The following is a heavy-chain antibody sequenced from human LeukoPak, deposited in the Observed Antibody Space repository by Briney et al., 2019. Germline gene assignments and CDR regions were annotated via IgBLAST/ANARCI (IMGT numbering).Heavy chain of an antibody. CDR2: INWNGGST. J-gene: IGHJ4*02. CDR1: GFTFDDYG. D-gene: IGHD6-19*01. V-gene: IGHV3-20*04. CDR3: ARDGAPYSSGWYSVDY. Sequence: PGGSLRLSCAASGFTFDDYGMSWVRQAPGKGLEWVSGINWNGGSTGYADSVKGRFTISRDNAKNSLYPQMNSLRAEDTALYYCARDGAPYSSGWYSVDYWGQGTLVTVSS.